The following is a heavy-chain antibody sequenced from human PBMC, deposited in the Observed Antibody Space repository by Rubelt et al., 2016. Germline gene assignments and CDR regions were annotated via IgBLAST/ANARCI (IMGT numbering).Heavy chain of an antibody. V-gene: IGHV3-48*02. CDR3: ARDSSGKGDYFDY. D-gene: IGHD3-22*01. Sequence: SGGGLVQPGGSLRLSCAASGFTFSSYSMNWVRQAPGKGLEWIAYVSSTSNIIYYAVSVKGRFTISRENAKNSLYLHMNNLRDEDTAVYYCARDSSGKGDYFDYWGQGTLVTVSS. CDR2: VSSTSNII. J-gene: IGHJ4*02. CDR1: GFTFSSYS.